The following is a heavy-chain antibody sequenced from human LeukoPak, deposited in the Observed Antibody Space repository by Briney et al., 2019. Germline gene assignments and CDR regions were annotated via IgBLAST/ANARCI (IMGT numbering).Heavy chain of an antibody. J-gene: IGHJ3*02. D-gene: IGHD3-3*01. CDR1: GYTFTNYG. V-gene: IGHV1-18*01. Sequence: GASVKVSCKASGYTFTNYGISCVRQAPGHGLEWMGWTSAYNGNTKYAQNVQGRVMMTTDTSTSTAYMELRSLRPDDTAVYFCARDRSFRSDFWSVTDAFDMWGPGTMVIVSS. CDR3: ARDRSFRSDFWSVTDAFDM. CDR2: TSAYNGNT.